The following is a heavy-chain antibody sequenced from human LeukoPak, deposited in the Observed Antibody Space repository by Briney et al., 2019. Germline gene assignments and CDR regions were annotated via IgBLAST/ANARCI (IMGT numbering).Heavy chain of an antibody. V-gene: IGHV3-74*01. CDR1: GFIFSSYW. Sequence: PGGSLRLSCAASGFIFSSYWMHWVRQVPGKGLVWVSRINTDGSSTSYADSVKGRFTISRDNAKNTVYLQMNSLRAEDTAVYYCAKDLTVVPAAFDYWGQGTLVTVSS. CDR3: AKDLTVVPAAFDY. D-gene: IGHD2-2*01. J-gene: IGHJ4*02. CDR2: INTDGSST.